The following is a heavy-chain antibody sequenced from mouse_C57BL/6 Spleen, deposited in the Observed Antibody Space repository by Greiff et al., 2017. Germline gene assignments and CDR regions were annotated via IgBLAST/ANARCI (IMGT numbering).Heavy chain of an antibody. CDR1: GYSFTGYY. CDR2: INPSTGGT. V-gene: IGHV1-42*01. CDR3: ARASHYFDY. J-gene: IGHJ2*01. Sequence: EVQLQQSGPELVKPGASVKISCKASGYSFTGYYMNWVKQSPEKSLEWIGEINPSTGGTTYNQKFKAKATLTVDKSSSTAYMQLKSLTSEDSAVYYCARASHYFDYWGQGTTLTVSS.